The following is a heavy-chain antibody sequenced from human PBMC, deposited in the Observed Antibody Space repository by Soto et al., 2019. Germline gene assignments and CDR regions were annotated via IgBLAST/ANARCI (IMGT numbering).Heavy chain of an antibody. J-gene: IGHJ4*02. Sequence: SETLSLTCTVSGGSITSSSYYWGWIRQPPGKGLEWIGGIYYSGRSYYNPSLKSRVAMSVDTSKNQFSLTLNSVTAADAAVYYCARQRTTVVTQAYFDHWGQGTLVTV. CDR3: ARQRTTVVTQAYFDH. V-gene: IGHV4-39*01. CDR1: GGSITSSSYY. CDR2: IYYSGRS. D-gene: IGHD4-17*01.